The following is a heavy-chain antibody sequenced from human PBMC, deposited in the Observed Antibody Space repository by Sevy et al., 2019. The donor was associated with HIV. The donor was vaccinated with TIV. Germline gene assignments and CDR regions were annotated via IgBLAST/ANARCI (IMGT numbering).Heavy chain of an antibody. CDR1: AFTVSSNY. D-gene: IGHD3-10*01. CDR3: AREGLGSHYYYYMDV. CDR2: IYSGGST. V-gene: IGHV3-53*01. Sequence: GGSLRLSCAASAFTVSSNYMSWVRQAPGKGLEWVSVIYSGGSTYYADSVKGRFTISRDNSKNTLYLQMNSLRAEDTAVYYCAREGLGSHYYYYMDVWGKGTTVTVSS. J-gene: IGHJ6*03.